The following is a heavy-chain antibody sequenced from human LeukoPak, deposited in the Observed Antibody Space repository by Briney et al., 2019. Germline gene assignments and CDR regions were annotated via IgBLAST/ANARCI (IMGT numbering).Heavy chain of an antibody. D-gene: IGHD3-22*01. Sequence: PSETLSLTCAVYGGSFSGYYWSWIRQPPGKGLEWIGEINHSGSTNYNPSLKSRVTISVDTSKNQFSLKLSSVTAADTAVYYCARGFYYDSSDYAFDIWGQGTIVTVSS. J-gene: IGHJ3*02. CDR1: GGSFSGYY. CDR3: ARGFYYDSSDYAFDI. V-gene: IGHV4-34*01. CDR2: INHSGST.